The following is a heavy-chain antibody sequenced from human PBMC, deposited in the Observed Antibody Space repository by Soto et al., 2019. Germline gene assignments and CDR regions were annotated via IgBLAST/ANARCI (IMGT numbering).Heavy chain of an antibody. V-gene: IGHV1-18*01. Sequence: ASVKVSCKASGYTFTSYGISWVRQAPGQGLEWMGWISAYNGNTNYAQKLQGRVTMTTDTSTSTAYMELRSLRSDDTAVYYCARAYCTNGVCHHFDYWGQGTLVTVSS. J-gene: IGHJ4*02. D-gene: IGHD2-8*01. CDR1: GYTFTSYG. CDR3: ARAYCTNGVCHHFDY. CDR2: ISAYNGNT.